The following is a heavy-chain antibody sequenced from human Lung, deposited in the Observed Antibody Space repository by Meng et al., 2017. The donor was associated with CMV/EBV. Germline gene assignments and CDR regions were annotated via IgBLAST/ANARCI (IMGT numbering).Heavy chain of an antibody. CDR1: GYTFASYY. CDR2: INPSDDYT. CDR3: ARDPIVGADFDFDY. V-gene: IGHV1-46*01. Sequence: ASVXVSCKASGYTFASYYVHWVRQAPGQGLEWLGLINPSDDYTEYAQKFQGRVTMTRDTSTNTVYMDLSSLRSEDTAVYYCARDPIVGADFDFDYWGQGTLVTVSS. D-gene: IGHD1-26*01. J-gene: IGHJ4*02.